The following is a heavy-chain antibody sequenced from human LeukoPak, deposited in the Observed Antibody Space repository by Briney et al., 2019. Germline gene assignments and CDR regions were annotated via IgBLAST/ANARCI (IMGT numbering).Heavy chain of an antibody. CDR2: IYTSGST. J-gene: IGHJ4*02. V-gene: IGHV4-4*07. CDR3: ARNGDWGYYRYFDY. Sequence: SETLSLTCTVSGGSISSYYWSWIRQPAGKGLEWIGRIYTSGSTNYNPSLKSRVTMSVDTSKNQFSLKLSSVTAADTAVYYCARNGDWGYYRYFDYWGQGTLVTVSS. D-gene: IGHD3-22*01. CDR1: GGSISSYY.